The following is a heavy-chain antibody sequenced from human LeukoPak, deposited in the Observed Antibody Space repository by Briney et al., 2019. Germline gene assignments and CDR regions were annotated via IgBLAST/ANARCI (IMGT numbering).Heavy chain of an antibody. CDR1: GFTFSDYA. D-gene: IGHD3-10*01. V-gene: IGHV3-23*01. CDR2: ISATDSRP. J-gene: IGHJ4*02. CDR3: AKDLNYGFDY. Sequence: GGSLRLSCAASGFTFSDYAMHWVRQAPGKGLEWVSAISATDSRPYYADSVKGRFTISRDNSKSTLYLQLNGLRGEDTAIYYCAKDLNYGFDYWGQGTLVTVSS.